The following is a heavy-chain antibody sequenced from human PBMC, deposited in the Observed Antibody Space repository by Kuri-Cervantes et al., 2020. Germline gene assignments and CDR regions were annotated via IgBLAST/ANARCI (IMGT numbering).Heavy chain of an antibody. CDR1: GGSISSYY. CDR2: IYYSGST. V-gene: IGHV4-59*01. CDR3: ACCGDRPRGGAFDI. J-gene: IGHJ3*02. Sequence: SETLSLTCTVSGGSISSYYWSWIRQPPGKGLEWIGYIYYSGSTNYNPSLKSRVTISVDTSKNQFSLKLSSVTAADTAVYYCACCGDRPRGGAFDIWGQGTMVTVSS. D-gene: IGHD2-21*02.